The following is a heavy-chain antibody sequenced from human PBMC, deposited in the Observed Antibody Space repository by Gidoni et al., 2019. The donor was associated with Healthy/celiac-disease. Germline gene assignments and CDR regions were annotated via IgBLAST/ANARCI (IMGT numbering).Heavy chain of an antibody. CDR1: GGSISSSSYY. D-gene: IGHD4-4*01. CDR2: IYYSGST. J-gene: IGHJ6*02. CDR3: ARQGAYSNHYYYYGMDV. V-gene: IGHV4-39*01. Sequence: QLQLQESGPGLVKPSETLSLTCTVSGGSISSSSYYWGWIRQPPGKGLEWIGSIYYSGSTYYNPSLKSRVTISVDTSKNQFSLKLSSVTAADTAVYYCARQGAYSNHYYYYGMDVWGQGTTVTVSS.